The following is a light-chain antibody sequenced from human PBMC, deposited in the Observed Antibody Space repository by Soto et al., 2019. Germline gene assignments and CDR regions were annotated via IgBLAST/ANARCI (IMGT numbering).Light chain of an antibody. V-gene: IGKV1-39*01. Sequence: DIQLTQSPSSLSTSVGDRVTITCRASRTIHNYLNWYQQTPGKAPKLLIYAASNLRGGVPSRFSGGGSGTDFTLTISSLQPEDFATYYCQESFSPLYTFGQGTMLDI. J-gene: IGKJ2*01. CDR1: RTIHNY. CDR2: AAS. CDR3: QESFSPLYT.